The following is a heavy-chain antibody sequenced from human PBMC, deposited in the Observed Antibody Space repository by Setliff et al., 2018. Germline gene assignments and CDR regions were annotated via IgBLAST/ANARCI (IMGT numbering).Heavy chain of an antibody. D-gene: IGHD3-3*01. CDR3: ARKGLGYDFWSGYYTMYYFDY. CDR1: GYTFTSYD. Sequence: ASVKVSCKASGYTFTSYDINWVRQATGQGLEWMGWMNPNSGNTGYAQKFQGRVTITRNTSISTAYMELSSLRSEDTAVYYCARKGLGYDFWSGYYTMYYFDYWGQGTLVTVSS. CDR2: MNPNSGNT. J-gene: IGHJ4*02. V-gene: IGHV1-8*03.